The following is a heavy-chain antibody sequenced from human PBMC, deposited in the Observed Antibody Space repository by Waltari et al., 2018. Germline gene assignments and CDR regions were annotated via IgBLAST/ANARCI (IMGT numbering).Heavy chain of an antibody. CDR1: RGSVDNFS. V-gene: IGHV4-4*07. J-gene: IGHJ3*02. CDR3: AKMAAKVGAHDAFDI. Sequence: QVQLQESGPGLVKPSETLSLTCTVSRGSVDNFSWSWIRQPAGKGLEWIGRIYANGNTNYNPSLKTRVTMSEDMSKNEVSLTLTSVTAADTAVYYCAKMAAKVGAHDAFDIWGQGTMVIVSS. D-gene: IGHD1-26*01. CDR2: IYANGNT.